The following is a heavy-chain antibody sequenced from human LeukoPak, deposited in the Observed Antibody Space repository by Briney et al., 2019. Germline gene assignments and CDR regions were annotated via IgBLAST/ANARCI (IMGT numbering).Heavy chain of an antibody. CDR2: IRSNPAGGTS. CDR1: GFSFSRAW. D-gene: IGHD1-7*01. V-gene: IGHV3-15*01. Sequence: GGSLRLSCAASGFSFSRAWMSWIRQAPGKGLEWVGRIRSNPAGGTSDFNAPVRGRFTIYRDDSKSTVYLQMDSLKVEDTAVYYCTEMNYKDAFNIWGQGTMVTVSS. CDR3: TEMNYKDAFNI. J-gene: IGHJ3*02.